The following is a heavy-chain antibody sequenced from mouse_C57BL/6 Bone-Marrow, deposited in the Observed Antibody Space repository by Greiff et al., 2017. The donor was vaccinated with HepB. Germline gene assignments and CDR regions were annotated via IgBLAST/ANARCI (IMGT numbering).Heavy chain of an antibody. CDR2: IYPGDGDT. D-gene: IGHD1-1*01. J-gene: IGHJ1*03. CDR3: AREITTGGYFDV. Sequence: QVQLQQSGAELVKPGASVKISCKASGYAFSSYWMNWVKQRPGKGLEWIGQIYPGDGDTNYNGKFKGKATLTADKSSSTAYMQLSSLTSEDSAVYFCAREITTGGYFDVWGTGTTVTVSS. CDR1: GYAFSSYW. V-gene: IGHV1-80*01.